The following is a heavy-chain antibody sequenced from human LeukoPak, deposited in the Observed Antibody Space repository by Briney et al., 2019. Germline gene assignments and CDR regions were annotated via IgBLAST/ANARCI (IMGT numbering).Heavy chain of an antibody. V-gene: IGHV3-53*01. CDR2: IYSGGST. J-gene: IGHJ4*02. D-gene: IGHD6-19*01. Sequence: PGGSLRLSCAASGFTVSSNYMSWVRQAPGKVLEWVSIIYSGGSTYYADSVKGRFTISRDNSKNTLYLQMTSLRAEDTAVYYCTRVKVAGSSDYWGQGTLVTVSS. CDR3: TRVKVAGSSDY. CDR1: GFTVSSNY.